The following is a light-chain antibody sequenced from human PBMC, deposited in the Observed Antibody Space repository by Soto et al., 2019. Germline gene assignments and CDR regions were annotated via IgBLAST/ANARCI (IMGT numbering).Light chain of an antibody. CDR3: CSYVGSSGFNYV. CDR1: SSDVGSYNL. V-gene: IGLV2-23*01. CDR2: EGS. J-gene: IGLJ1*01. Sequence: QSALTQPASVSGYPGQSITISCTGTSSDVGSYNLVSWYQQHPGKAPKLMIYEGSKRPSGVSPRFSGSKSGNTASLTISGLQAEDEADYYCCSYVGSSGFNYVFGSGTKVTVL.